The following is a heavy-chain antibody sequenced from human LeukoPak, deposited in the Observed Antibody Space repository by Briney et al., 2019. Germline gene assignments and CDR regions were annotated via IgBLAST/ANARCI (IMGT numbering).Heavy chain of an antibody. Sequence: GGSLRLSCAASGFTFSSYEMNWVRQAPGKGLEWVANIKQDGSEKYYVDSVKGRFTISRDNAKNSLYLQMNSLRAEDTAVYYCAKDRHGHYALDYCGQGTLVTVSS. CDR1: GFTFSSYE. V-gene: IGHV3-7*01. D-gene: IGHD4-17*01. CDR3: AKDRHGHYALDY. J-gene: IGHJ4*02. CDR2: IKQDGSEK.